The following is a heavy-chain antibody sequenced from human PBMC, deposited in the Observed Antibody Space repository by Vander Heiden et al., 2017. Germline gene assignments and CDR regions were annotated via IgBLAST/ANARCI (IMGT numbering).Heavy chain of an antibody. V-gene: IGHV3-7*01. D-gene: IGHD3-10*01. J-gene: IGHJ6*02. CDR3: ARDWGGGHFYYYYGMDV. Sequence: EVQLVESGGGLVQPGGSLRLSCAASGFPFVSYGMSWLRQAQGKGLEWVANIKQDGSEKYYVDSVKGRFTISRDNAKNSLYLQMNSLRAEDTAVYYCARDWGGGHFYYYYGMDVWSQGTTVTVSS. CDR2: IKQDGSEK. CDR1: GFPFVSYG.